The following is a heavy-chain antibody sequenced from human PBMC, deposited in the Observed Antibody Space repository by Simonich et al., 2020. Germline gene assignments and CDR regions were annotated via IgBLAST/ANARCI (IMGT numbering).Heavy chain of an antibody. CDR1: GFTFSSYA. J-gene: IGHJ5*02. Sequence: QVQLVESGGGVVQPGRSLRLSCAASGFTFSSYAMHWVRQAPGKGLGGVAGISYDRSHKYYADAVKGRFTISRDNSKNTLYLQMNSLRAEDTAVYYCARDRNWGWFDPWGQGTLVTVSS. V-gene: IGHV3-30*07. CDR3: ARDRNWGWFDP. CDR2: ISYDRSHK. D-gene: IGHD7-27*01.